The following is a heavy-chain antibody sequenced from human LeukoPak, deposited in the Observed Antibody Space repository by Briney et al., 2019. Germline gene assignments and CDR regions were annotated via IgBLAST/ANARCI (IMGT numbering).Heavy chain of an antibody. J-gene: IGHJ4*02. CDR2: ISSSGSTI. V-gene: IGHV3-48*03. CDR3: AKYYYDSSGYYITPPVRAPDY. CDR1: GFTFSSYE. Sequence: SGGSLRLSCAASGFTFSSYEMNWVRQAPGKGLEWVSYISSSGSTIYYADSVKGRFTISRDNSQNTLYLQMNSLTAEDTAVYYCAKYYYDSSGYYITPPVRAPDYWGQGTLVTVSS. D-gene: IGHD3-22*01.